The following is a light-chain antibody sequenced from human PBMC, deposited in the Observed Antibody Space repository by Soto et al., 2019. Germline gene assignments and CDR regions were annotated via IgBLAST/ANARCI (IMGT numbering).Light chain of an antibody. CDR1: RSISSSY. J-gene: IGKJ1*01. V-gene: IGKV3-20*01. CDR3: QDYDKSPRT. CDR2: GAS. Sequence: VLTQSPGTLSLSPGERATLSCRASRSISSSYFAWFQQKPGQAPRLLIYGASNRANGIPYRFTGSGSGTDFPLTISRLEPEDFAVSYCQDYDKSPRTFGEGTKVEIK.